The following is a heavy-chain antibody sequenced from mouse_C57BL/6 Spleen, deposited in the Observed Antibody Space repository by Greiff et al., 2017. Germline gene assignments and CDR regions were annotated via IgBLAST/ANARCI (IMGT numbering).Heavy chain of an antibody. V-gene: IGHV1-4*01. CDR1: GYTFTSYT. D-gene: IGHD2-5*01. Sequence: VQLQQSGAELARPGASVKMSCKASGYTFTSYTMHWVKQRPGQGLEWIGYINPSSGYTKYNQEFKDKATLTADKSSSTAYMQLSSLTSEDSAVYYCARGREYSNYDYWGQGTTLTVSS. CDR3: ARGREYSNYDY. J-gene: IGHJ2*01. CDR2: INPSSGYT.